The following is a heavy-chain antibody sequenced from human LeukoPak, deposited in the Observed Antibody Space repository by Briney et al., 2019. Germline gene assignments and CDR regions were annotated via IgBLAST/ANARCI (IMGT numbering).Heavy chain of an antibody. V-gene: IGHV3-11*01. D-gene: IGHD5-12*01. J-gene: IGHJ4*02. CDR2: ISSGGTTM. CDR3: AKDLNGYDFDGLLNY. CDR1: GFTVSSNY. Sequence: GGSLRLSCAASGFTVSSNYMSWVRQAPGKGLEWVSYISSGGTTMYYADSVKGRFTISRDNSKNTLYLQMNSLRAEDTAVYYCAKDLNGYDFDGLLNYWGQGTLVTVSS.